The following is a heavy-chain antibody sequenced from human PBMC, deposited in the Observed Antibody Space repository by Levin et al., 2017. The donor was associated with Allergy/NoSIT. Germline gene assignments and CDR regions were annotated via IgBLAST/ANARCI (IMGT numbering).Heavy chain of an antibody. CDR1: GGSVSSGSYY. Sequence: SQTLSLTCTVSGGSVSSGSYYWSWIRQPPGKGLEWIGYIYYNGSTNYNPSLKSRVTISVDTSKNQFSLKLSSVTAADTAVYYCARNVDGGNAYNWFDPWGQGTLVTVSS. CDR2: IYYNGST. J-gene: IGHJ5*02. D-gene: IGHD4-23*01. V-gene: IGHV4-61*01. CDR3: ARNVDGGNAYNWFDP.